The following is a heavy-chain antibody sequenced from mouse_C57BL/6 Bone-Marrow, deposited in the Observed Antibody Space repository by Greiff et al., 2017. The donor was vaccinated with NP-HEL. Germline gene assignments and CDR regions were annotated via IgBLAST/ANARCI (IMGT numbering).Heavy chain of an antibody. D-gene: IGHD1-1*01. CDR3: ARPYGSSLDY. J-gene: IGHJ2*01. CDR1: GYTFTSYG. CDR2: IYPRSGNT. Sequence: VKLVESGAELARPGASVKLSCKASGYTFTSYGISWVKQRTGQGLEWIGEIYPRSGNTYYNEKFKGKATLTADKSSSTAYMELRSLTSEDSAVYFCARPYGSSLDYWGQGTTLTVSS. V-gene: IGHV1-81*01.